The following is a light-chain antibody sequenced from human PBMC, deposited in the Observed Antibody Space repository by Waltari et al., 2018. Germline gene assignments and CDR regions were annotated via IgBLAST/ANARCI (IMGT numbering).Light chain of an antibody. CDR2: ATS. CDR1: QSISNT. Sequence: EIVMTQSPATLSVSPGERATLSCRASQSISNTLAWYQHKPGQAPRLLVYATSARATGVPARFSGSGSGTEFTLTINSLQSEDFAVYYCQQYSDWPPGTFGPGTKVDIK. CDR3: QQYSDWPPGT. J-gene: IGKJ3*01. V-gene: IGKV3-15*01.